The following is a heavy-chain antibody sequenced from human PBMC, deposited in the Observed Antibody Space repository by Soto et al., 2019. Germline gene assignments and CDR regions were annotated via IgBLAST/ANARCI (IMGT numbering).Heavy chain of an antibody. CDR1: GFTFRSYA. J-gene: IGHJ4*02. Sequence: GGSLRLSCAASGFTFRSYAMNWVRQAPGKGPEWVSGISGSGGDTYYADSVKGRFTISRDNFKNTLYLKMNSLRAEDTAIYYCAKDRGTIAYWGQGTLVTVSS. D-gene: IGHD6-25*01. CDR3: AKDRGTIAY. CDR2: ISGSGGDT. V-gene: IGHV3-23*01.